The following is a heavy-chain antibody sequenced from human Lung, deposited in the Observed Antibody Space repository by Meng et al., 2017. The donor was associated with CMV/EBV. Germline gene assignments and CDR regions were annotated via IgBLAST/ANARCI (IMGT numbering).Heavy chain of an antibody. CDR1: GFTFASYS. V-gene: IGHV3-21*06. CDR2: ISDNSGDI. D-gene: IGHD5-24*01. J-gene: IGHJ5*02. CDR3: ARDPNLRDRGWLDP. Sequence: SGFTFASYSMNWARQAPGKGLEWVSSISDNSGDIYYADSVKGRFTISRDNAKNSLYLQMNSLRVEDTAVYYCARDPNLRDRGWLDPWGQGTLVTVSS.